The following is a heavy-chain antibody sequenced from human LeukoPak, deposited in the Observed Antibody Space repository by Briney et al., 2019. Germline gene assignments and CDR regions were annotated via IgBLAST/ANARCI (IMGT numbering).Heavy chain of an antibody. CDR2: IDPNNGGT. CDR1: GYTFTGYY. Sequence: ASVKVSCKASGYTFTGYYMHWVRQAPGQGLEWMGWIDPNNGGTNYAQKFQGRVTMTRDTSISTAYMELSRLRSDDTAVYYCARDHGIVVEGWFDPWGQGTLVTVSS. D-gene: IGHD2-2*01. CDR3: ARDHGIVVEGWFDP. V-gene: IGHV1-2*02. J-gene: IGHJ5*02.